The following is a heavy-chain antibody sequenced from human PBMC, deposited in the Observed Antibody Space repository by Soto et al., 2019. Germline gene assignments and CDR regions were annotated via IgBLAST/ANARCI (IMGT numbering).Heavy chain of an antibody. J-gene: IGHJ6*02. CDR3: AREGAYSYGFQYYYYGMDV. CDR2: ISYDGSNK. CDR1: GFTFSSYA. D-gene: IGHD5-18*01. V-gene: IGHV3-30-3*01. Sequence: PGGSLRLSCAASGFTFSSYAMHWVRQAPGKGLEWVAVISYDGSNKYYADSVKGRFTISRDNSKNTLYLQMNSLRAEDTAVYYCAREGAYSYGFQYYYYGMDVWGQGTTVTVSS.